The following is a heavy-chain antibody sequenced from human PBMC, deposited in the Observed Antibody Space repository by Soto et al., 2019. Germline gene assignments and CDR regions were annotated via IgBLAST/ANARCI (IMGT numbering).Heavy chain of an antibody. Sequence: GGSLRLSCAASGFTFSSYGMHWVRQAPGKGLEWVAVISYDGSNKYYADSVKGRFTISRDNSKNTPYLQMNSLRAEDTAVYYCARLTYYYGSGSYYPDYWGQGTLVTVSS. CDR3: ARLTYYYGSGSYYPDY. V-gene: IGHV3-30*03. CDR1: GFTFSSYG. CDR2: ISYDGSNK. J-gene: IGHJ4*02. D-gene: IGHD3-10*01.